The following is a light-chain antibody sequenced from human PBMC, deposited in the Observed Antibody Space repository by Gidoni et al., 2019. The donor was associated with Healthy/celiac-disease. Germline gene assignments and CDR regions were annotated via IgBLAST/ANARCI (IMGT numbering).Light chain of an antibody. V-gene: IGKV1-39*01. CDR3: QQSYSTLTWT. J-gene: IGKJ1*01. Sequence: DIQMTQSPSSLSASVGDRVTITCRASKSISSYLNWYQQKPGKDPKLLIYAASSLQSRVPSRFSGSGSGTDFTLTISSLQPEDFATYYCQQSYSTLTWTFGQGTKVEIK. CDR1: KSISSY. CDR2: AAS.